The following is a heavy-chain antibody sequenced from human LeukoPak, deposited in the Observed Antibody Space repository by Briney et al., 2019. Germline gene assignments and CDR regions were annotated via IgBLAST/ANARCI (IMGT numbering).Heavy chain of an antibody. Sequence: GGSLRLSCAASGFTFSSYWMSWVRQAPGKGLEWVANIKQDGSEKYYVDSVKGRFTISRDNAKNSLYLQMNSLRAEDTAVYYCARGPYRDGYNFDDYFDYWGQGTLVTVSS. CDR2: IKQDGSEK. CDR1: GFTFSSYW. CDR3: ARGPYRDGYNFDDYFDY. J-gene: IGHJ4*02. V-gene: IGHV3-7*01. D-gene: IGHD5-24*01.